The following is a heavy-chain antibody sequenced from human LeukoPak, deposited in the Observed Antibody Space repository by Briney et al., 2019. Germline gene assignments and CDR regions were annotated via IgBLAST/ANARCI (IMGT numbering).Heavy chain of an antibody. V-gene: IGHV1-8*01. D-gene: IGHD2-2*02. J-gene: IGHJ6*02. Sequence: ASVKVSCKASGYTFTSYDINWVRQATGQGLEWMGWMNPNSGNTGYAQKFQGRVTMTRNTSISTAYMELSSLRSEDTAVYYCARGLYCSSTSCYIYYYYGMDVWGQGTTVTVSS. CDR2: MNPNSGNT. CDR1: GYTFTSYD. CDR3: ARGLYCSSTSCYIYYYYGMDV.